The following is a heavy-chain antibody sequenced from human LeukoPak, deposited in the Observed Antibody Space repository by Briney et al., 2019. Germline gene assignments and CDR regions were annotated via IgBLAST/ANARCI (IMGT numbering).Heavy chain of an antibody. Sequence: GGSLRLSCAASGFTFSRYAMHWVRQAPGKGLEWVAIISYGGINYYYADSVKGRFTISRDNSKNTLYLQVNSLRTEDTAVYYCVRGSVVRGSVTSFDYWGQGTLVTVSS. D-gene: IGHD3-10*01. CDR2: ISYGGINY. CDR3: VRGSVVRGSVTSFDY. V-gene: IGHV3-30-3*01. CDR1: GFTFSRYA. J-gene: IGHJ4*02.